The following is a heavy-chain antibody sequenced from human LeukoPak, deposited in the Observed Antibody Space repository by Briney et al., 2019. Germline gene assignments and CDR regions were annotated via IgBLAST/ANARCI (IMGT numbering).Heavy chain of an antibody. Sequence: ASVKVSCKASGYTFTGYYMHWVRQAPGQGLEWMGRINPNSGGTKYAQKFQDRVTMTRDTSISTAYMELSRLRSEDTAVYYCARDPCGEDWFDPWGQGTLVTVSS. CDR3: ARDPCGEDWFDP. CDR1: GYTFTGYY. J-gene: IGHJ5*02. V-gene: IGHV1-2*02. CDR2: INPNSGGT. D-gene: IGHD2-21*01.